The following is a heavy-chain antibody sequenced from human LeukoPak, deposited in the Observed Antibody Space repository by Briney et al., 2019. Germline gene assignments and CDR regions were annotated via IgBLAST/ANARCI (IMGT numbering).Heavy chain of an antibody. CDR1: GYTFTSYD. CDR3: ARVRGANWFDP. CDR2: MNPNSGNT. Sequence: VASVKVSCKASGYTFTSYDINWVRQATGQGLEWMGWMNPNSGNTGYAQKFQGRVTITRNTSISTAYMELSSLRSEDTAVYYCARVRGANWFDPWGQGTLVTVSS. D-gene: IGHD3-10*01. V-gene: IGHV1-8*03. J-gene: IGHJ5*02.